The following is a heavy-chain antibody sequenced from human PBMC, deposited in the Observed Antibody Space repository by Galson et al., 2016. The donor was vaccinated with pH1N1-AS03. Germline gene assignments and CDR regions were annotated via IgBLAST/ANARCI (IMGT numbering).Heavy chain of an antibody. D-gene: IGHD6-19*01. CDR1: GFTFSSYA. CDR3: AKDKEAVADRRGYFFDD. V-gene: IGHV3-23*01. J-gene: IGHJ4*02. Sequence: SLRLSCAASGFTFSSYAMSWVRQAPGKGLEWVASIIGAGGVPYYAGSVKGRFAVSRDTSENTVYLQLDRLRAEGTAVYYCAKDKEAVADRRGYFFDDWGQGTLVTVSS. CDR2: IIGAGGVP.